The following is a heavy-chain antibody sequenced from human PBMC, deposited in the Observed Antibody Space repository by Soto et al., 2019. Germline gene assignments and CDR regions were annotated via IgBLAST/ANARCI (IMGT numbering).Heavy chain of an antibody. CDR3: ASVAYYDFWSGSNFDY. Sequence: SETLSLTCAVYGGSFSGYYWSWIRQPPGKGLEWIGEINHSGSTNYNPSLKSRVTISVDTSKNQFSLKLSSVTAADTVVYYCASVAYYDFWSGSNFDYWGQGTLVTVSS. CDR1: GGSFSGYY. CDR2: INHSGST. D-gene: IGHD3-3*01. V-gene: IGHV4-34*01. J-gene: IGHJ4*02.